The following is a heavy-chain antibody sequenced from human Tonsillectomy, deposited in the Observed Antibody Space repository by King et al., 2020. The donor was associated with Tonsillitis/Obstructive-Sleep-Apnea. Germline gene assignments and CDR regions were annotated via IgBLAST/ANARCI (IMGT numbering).Heavy chain of an antibody. CDR2: IYYSGST. CDR3: ARLGDFWSGQGFDP. D-gene: IGHD3-3*01. Sequence: QLQESGPGLVKPSETLSLTCTVSGGSISSYYWSWIRQPPGKGLDWIGYIYYSGSTNYNPSLKSRVTISVDTSKNQFSLKLSSVTAADTAVYYCARLGDFWSGQGFDPWGQGTLVTVSS. J-gene: IGHJ5*02. V-gene: IGHV4-59*08. CDR1: GGSISSYY.